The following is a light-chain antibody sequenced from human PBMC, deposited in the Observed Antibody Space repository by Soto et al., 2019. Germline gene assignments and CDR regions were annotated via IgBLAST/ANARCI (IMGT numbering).Light chain of an antibody. CDR2: DAS. CDR1: QTTANW. J-gene: IGKJ1*01. Sequence: DIRMTQSPSTLSASVGDRVTITCRASQTTANWLAWYQQKPGKAPQLLIYDASNLKSGVPSRFSGSGYGTEFTLTIDTLQPDDFATYYCQQYNAYPWTFGQGTKVDIK. V-gene: IGKV1-5*01. CDR3: QQYNAYPWT.